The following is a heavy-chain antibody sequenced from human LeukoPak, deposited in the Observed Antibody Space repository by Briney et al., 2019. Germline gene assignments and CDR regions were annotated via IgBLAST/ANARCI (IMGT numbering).Heavy chain of an antibody. Sequence: SETLPLTCTVSGGSISSSSYYWGWIRQPPGKGLEWIGSIYYSGSTYYNPSLKSRVTISVDTSKNQFSLKLSSVTAADTAVYYCASLYDFWSGPVGWFDPWGQGTLVTVSS. CDR2: IYYSGST. V-gene: IGHV4-39*01. D-gene: IGHD3-3*01. J-gene: IGHJ5*02. CDR1: GGSISSSSYY. CDR3: ASLYDFWSGPVGWFDP.